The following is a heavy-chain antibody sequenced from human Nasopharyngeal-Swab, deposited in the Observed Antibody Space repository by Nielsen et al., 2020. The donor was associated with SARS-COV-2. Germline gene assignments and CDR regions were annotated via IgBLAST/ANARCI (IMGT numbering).Heavy chain of an antibody. J-gene: IGHJ4*02. CDR3: ARHDSSGWYFDY. CDR1: GGSISSSSYY. D-gene: IGHD6-19*01. Sequence: SETLSLTRTVSGGSISSSSYYWGWIRQPPGKGLEWIGSIYYSGSTYSTPSLQSRVTISVDTSKNQFSLKLRSVTAADTAVYYCARHDSSGWYFDYWGQGTLVTVSS. CDR2: IYYSGST. V-gene: IGHV4-39*01.